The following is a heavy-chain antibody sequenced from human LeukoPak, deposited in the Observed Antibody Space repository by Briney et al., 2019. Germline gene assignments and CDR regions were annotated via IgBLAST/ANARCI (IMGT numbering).Heavy chain of an antibody. J-gene: IGHJ5*02. CDR3: ARSRFPIHPNWFDP. V-gene: IGHV4-59*01. D-gene: IGHD3-10*01. Sequence: SETLSLTCTVSGGSISSYYWSWIRQPPGKGLEWIGYIYYSGSTNYNPSLKSRVTISVDTSKNQFSLKLSSVTAADTAVYYCARSRFPIHPNWFDPWGQGTLVTVSS. CDR1: GGSISSYY. CDR2: IYYSGST.